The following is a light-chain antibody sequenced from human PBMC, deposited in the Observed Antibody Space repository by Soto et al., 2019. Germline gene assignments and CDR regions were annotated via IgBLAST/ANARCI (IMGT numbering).Light chain of an antibody. Sequence: QSVLTQPASVSGSPGQSITISCTGTSSDLGGYNSVSWYQQHPGKAPKLMIYEVNNRPSGVSNRFSGSKSGNTASLTISGLQAEDEADYYCSSYTSSNTLVFGTGTKVTVL. CDR2: EVN. V-gene: IGLV2-14*01. CDR3: SSYTSSNTLV. J-gene: IGLJ1*01. CDR1: SSDLGGYNS.